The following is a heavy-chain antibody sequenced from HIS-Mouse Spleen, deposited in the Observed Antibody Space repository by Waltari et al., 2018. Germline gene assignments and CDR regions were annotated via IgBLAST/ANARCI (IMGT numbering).Heavy chain of an antibody. V-gene: IGHV4-39*07. D-gene: IGHD6-13*01. J-gene: IGHJ2*01. CDR3: AREIPYSSSWYDWYFDL. Sequence: QLQLQESGPGLVKPSETLSLTCTVSGGPISSSSYYWGWIRQPPGKGLEWIGSIYYSGCTSYTPSLKSRVTLSVDTSKNQFSLKLSSVTAADTAVYYCAREIPYSSSWYDWYFDLWGRGTLVTVSS. CDR2: IYYSGCT. CDR1: GGPISSSSYY.